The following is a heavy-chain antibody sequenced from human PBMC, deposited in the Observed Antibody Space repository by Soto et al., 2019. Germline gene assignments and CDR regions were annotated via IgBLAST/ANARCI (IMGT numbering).Heavy chain of an antibody. J-gene: IGHJ6*02. D-gene: IGHD2-15*01. CDR1: GFTVSSNY. CDR2: IYSGGST. V-gene: IGHV3-53*01. Sequence: GGSLRLSCAASGFTVSSNYMSWVRQAPGKGLEWVSVIYSGGSTYYADSVKGRFTISRDNSKNTLYIQMNSLRAEDTAVYYCARVTPCSGGSCYSPIDYGMDVWGQGTTVTVSS. CDR3: ARVTPCSGGSCYSPIDYGMDV.